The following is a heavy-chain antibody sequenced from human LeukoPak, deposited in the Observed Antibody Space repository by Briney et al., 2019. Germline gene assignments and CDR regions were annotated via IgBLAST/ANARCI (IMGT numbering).Heavy chain of an antibody. CDR1: GFTFDDYA. CDR3: AKAPYYSSGYYTLSSPFDY. D-gene: IGHD3-22*01. Sequence: GGSLRLSCAASGFTFDDYAMHWVRQAPGKGLEWVSGISWNSGSIGYADSVKGRFTISRDNAKNSLYLQMNSLRAEDTALYYCAKAPYYSSGYYTLSSPFDYWGQGTLVTVSS. CDR2: ISWNSGSI. V-gene: IGHV3-9*01. J-gene: IGHJ4*02.